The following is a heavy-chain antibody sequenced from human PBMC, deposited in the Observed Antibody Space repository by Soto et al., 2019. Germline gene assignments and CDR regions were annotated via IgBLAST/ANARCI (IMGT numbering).Heavy chain of an antibody. J-gene: IGHJ5*02. Sequence: EVQLLESGGGLVQPGGSLRLSCAASGFTFSSYAMSWVRQAPGKGLEWVSAISGSGGSTYYADSVKGRFTISRDNSKNTLYLQMNSLRAEDMAVYYCAKTLGYCSGGSCWFDPWGQGTLVTVSS. V-gene: IGHV3-23*01. CDR2: ISGSGGST. CDR1: GFTFSSYA. CDR3: AKTLGYCSGGSCWFDP. D-gene: IGHD2-15*01.